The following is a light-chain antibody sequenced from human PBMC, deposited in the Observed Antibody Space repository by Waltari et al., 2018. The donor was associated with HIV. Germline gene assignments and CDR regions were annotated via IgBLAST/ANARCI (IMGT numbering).Light chain of an antibody. Sequence: DIQMTQSPSTLSASLSDRVTITCRASQSINVWLAWYQQKPGKAPKLLMYGVSNLETWVPSRFSGSGSGTEFTLTIGSLQPDDFATYYCQQYDSYPFTFGPGTKVDIK. CDR3: QQYDSYPFT. J-gene: IGKJ3*01. CDR1: QSINVW. V-gene: IGKV1-5*03. CDR2: GVS.